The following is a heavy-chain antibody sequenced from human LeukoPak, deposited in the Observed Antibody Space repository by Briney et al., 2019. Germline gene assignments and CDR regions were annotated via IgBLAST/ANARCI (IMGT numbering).Heavy chain of an antibody. D-gene: IGHD6-19*01. J-gene: IGHJ5*02. CDR3: ASSREQWLANWFDP. CDR2: INHSGST. Sequence: SETLSLTCAVYGGSFSGYYWSWIRQPPGKGLEWIGEINHSGSTNYNPSLKSRVTISVDTSKNQFSLKLSSVTAADTAVYYCASSREQWLANWFDPWGQGTLVTVSS. CDR1: GGSFSGYY. V-gene: IGHV4-34*01.